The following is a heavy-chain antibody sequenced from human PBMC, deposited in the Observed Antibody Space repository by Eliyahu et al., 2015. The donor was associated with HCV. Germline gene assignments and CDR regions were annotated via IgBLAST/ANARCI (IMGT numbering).Heavy chain of an antibody. V-gene: IGHV3-15*01. CDR3: TTALRGGYSYGGVDY. CDR1: GFTFSNXX. D-gene: IGHD5-18*01. CDR2: IKSKTDGGTT. Sequence: EVQLVESGGGLVKPGGSLRLSCAASGFTFSNXXMSWVRQAPGKGLEWVGRIKSKTDGGTTDYAAPVKGRFTISRDDSKNTLYLQMNSLKTEDTAVYYCTTALRGGYSYGGVDYWGQGTLVTVSS. J-gene: IGHJ4*02.